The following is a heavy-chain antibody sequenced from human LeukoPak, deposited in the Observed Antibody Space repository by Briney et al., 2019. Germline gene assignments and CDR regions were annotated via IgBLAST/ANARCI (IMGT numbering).Heavy chain of an antibody. CDR1: GFTFSSYS. V-gene: IGHV3-21*01. J-gene: IGHJ5*02. CDR2: ISSGSSYI. CDR3: ARVLGDYARWFDP. Sequence: GGSLRLSCAASGFTFSSYSMNWVRQAPGKGLEWVSSISSGSSYIYYADSVKGRFTISRDNAKNSLYLQMNSLRAEDTAVYYCARVLGDYARWFDPWGQGTLVTVSS. D-gene: IGHD4-17*01.